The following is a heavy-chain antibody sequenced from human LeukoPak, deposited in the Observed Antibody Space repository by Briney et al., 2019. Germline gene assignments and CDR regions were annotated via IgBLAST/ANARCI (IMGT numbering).Heavy chain of an antibody. V-gene: IGHV4-31*03. CDR3: ARARSDWRQLELFDY. CDR2: IYYSGST. Sequence: SETLSLTCTVSGGSISSGGYYWSWIRQHPGKGLEWIGYIYYSGSTYYNPFLKSRVTISVDTSKNQFSLKLSSVTAADTAVYYCARARSDWRQLELFDYWGQGTLVTVSS. CDR1: GGSISSGGYY. J-gene: IGHJ4*02. D-gene: IGHD6-6*01.